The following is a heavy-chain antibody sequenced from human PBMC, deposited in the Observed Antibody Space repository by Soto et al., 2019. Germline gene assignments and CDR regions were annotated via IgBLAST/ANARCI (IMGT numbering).Heavy chain of an antibody. CDR1: GGSISSGGYY. V-gene: IGHV4-31*03. CDR2: IYYSGST. CDR3: ARGRPVGATTFDY. D-gene: IGHD1-26*01. Sequence: PSETLSLTCTVSGGSISSGGYYWSWIRQHPGKGLEWIGYIYYSGSTYYNPSLKSRVTISVDTSKNQFSLKVNSVTAADTAVYYCARGRPVGATTFDYWGQGTLVTVSS. J-gene: IGHJ4*02.